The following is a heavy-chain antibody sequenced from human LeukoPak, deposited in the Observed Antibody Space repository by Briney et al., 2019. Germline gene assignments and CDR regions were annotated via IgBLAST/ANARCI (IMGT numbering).Heavy chain of an antibody. CDR2: ISGDGDST. CDR3: AKGNERRAFDI. CDR1: GFTFDDYA. Sequence: GGSLRLSCAASGFTFDDYAIHWVRQAPGRGLGWVSLISGDGDSTYYADSVKGRFTISRDNSKNSLYLQMNSLRTEDTALYYCAKGNERRAFDIWGQGTMVTVSS. V-gene: IGHV3-43*02. J-gene: IGHJ3*02.